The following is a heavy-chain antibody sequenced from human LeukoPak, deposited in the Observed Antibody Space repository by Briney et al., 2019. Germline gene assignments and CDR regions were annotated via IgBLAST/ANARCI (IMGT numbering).Heavy chain of an antibody. J-gene: IGHJ4*02. Sequence: GGSLRLSCAASGFTFSSYAMSWVRQAPGKGLEWVSAISGSGGSTYYADSVKGRFTISRDNSKNTLYLQMNSLRAEDTAVYYCAPRQSVAGTPPDYWGQGTLVTVSS. CDR1: GFTFSSYA. D-gene: IGHD6-19*01. CDR3: APRQSVAGTPPDY. CDR2: ISGSGGST. V-gene: IGHV3-23*01.